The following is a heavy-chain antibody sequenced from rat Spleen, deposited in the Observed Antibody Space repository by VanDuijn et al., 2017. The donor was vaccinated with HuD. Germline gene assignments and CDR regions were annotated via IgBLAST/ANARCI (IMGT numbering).Heavy chain of an antibody. J-gene: IGHJ3*01. CDR1: AYSITSNY. Sequence: EVQLQESGPGLVKPSQSLSLTCSVTAYSITSNYWGWIRKFPGNKMEWMGFITYGGTTTYNPSLKSRISITLDTSKNQFFLQVNSVTAEDTATYCCARSEGVHYNLPFADWGQGTLVTVSS. CDR3: ARSEGVHYNLPFAD. V-gene: IGHV3-1*01. D-gene: IGHD1-5*01. CDR2: ITYGGTT.